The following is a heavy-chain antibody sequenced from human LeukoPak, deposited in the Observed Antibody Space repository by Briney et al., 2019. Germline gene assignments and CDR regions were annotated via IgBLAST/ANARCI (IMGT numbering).Heavy chain of an antibody. CDR1: GGSISSSNW. Sequence: PSETLSLTCAVSGGSISSSNWWSWVRQPPGKGLEWIGEIYHSGSTNYNPSLKSRVTISVDKSKNQFSLKLSSVTAADTAVYYCARSDYYDSSGYSFPFDYWGQGTLVTVSS. J-gene: IGHJ4*02. V-gene: IGHV4-4*02. D-gene: IGHD3-22*01. CDR2: IYHSGST. CDR3: ARSDYYDSSGYSFPFDY.